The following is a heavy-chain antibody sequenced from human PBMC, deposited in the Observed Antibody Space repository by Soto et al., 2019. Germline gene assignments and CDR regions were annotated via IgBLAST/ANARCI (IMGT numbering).Heavy chain of an antibody. Sequence: QDQLVQSGVEVKKPGASVKVSCKASGYSFTNYGITWVRQAPGQGFEWMGWISAYNGNTSYAQKFQGRVTMTTDASTSTAYLELRSLKSDDTAVYYCARDRGVAPPVAGNTHYYYYMDLWGKGTTVTVSS. J-gene: IGHJ6*03. CDR3: ARDRGVAPPVAGNTHYYYYMDL. CDR2: ISAYNGNT. V-gene: IGHV1-18*01. D-gene: IGHD6-19*01. CDR1: GYSFTNYG.